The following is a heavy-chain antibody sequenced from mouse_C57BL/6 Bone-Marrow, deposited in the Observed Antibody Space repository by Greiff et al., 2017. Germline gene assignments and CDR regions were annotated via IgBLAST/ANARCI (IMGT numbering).Heavy chain of an antibody. CDR3: ARSVTTVVARDY. D-gene: IGHD1-1*01. V-gene: IGHV1-81*01. CDR2: IYPRSGNT. Sequence: QVQLKESGAELARPGASVKLSCKASGYTFTSYGISWVKQRTGQGLEWIGEIYPRSGNTYYNETFKGKATLTADKSSSTAYMELRSLTSEDSAVYCCARSVTTVVARDYWGQGTTLTVSS. J-gene: IGHJ2*01. CDR1: GYTFTSYG.